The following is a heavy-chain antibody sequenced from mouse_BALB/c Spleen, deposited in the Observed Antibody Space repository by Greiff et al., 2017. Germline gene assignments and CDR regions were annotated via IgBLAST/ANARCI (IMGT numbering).Heavy chain of an antibody. CDR3: ARGRGYD. V-gene: IGHV3-2*02. CDR2: ISYSGST. D-gene: IGHD2-14*01. CDR1: GYSITSDYA. Sequence: EVKLMESGPGLVKPSQSLSLTCTVTGYSITSDYAWNWIRQFPGNKLEWMGYISYSGSTSYNPSLKSRISITRDTSKNQFFLQLNSVTTEDTATYYCARGRGYDWGQGTTLTVSS. J-gene: IGHJ2*01.